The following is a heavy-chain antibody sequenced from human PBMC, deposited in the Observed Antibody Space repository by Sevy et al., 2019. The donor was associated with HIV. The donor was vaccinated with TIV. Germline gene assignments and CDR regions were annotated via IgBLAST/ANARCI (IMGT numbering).Heavy chain of an antibody. CDR2: IKSKTDGGTT. D-gene: IGHD3-3*01. V-gene: IGHV3-15*07. CDR1: GFTFSNAW. CDR3: TTDGITIFGVVLSYYYGMDV. Sequence: GGSLRLSCAASGFTFSNAWMNWVRQAPGKGLEWVGRIKSKTDGGTTDYAAPVKGRFTISRDDSKNTLYLQMNSLKTEDTPVYYCTTDGITIFGVVLSYYYGMDVWGQGTTVTVSS. J-gene: IGHJ6*02.